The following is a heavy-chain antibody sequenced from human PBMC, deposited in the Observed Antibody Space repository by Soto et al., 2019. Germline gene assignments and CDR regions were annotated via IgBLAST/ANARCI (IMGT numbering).Heavy chain of an antibody. J-gene: IGHJ6*03. D-gene: IGHD3-3*01. CDR2: ISAYNGNT. CDR3: ARQGTILDYYYYLDV. CDR1: GYTFTSYG. V-gene: IGHV1-18*01. Sequence: ASVKVSCKASGYTFTSYGISWVRQAPGQGLEWMGWISAYNGNTNYAQNLQGRVTMTTDTSTSTAYMELRSLRSDDTAVYYCARQGTILDYYYYLDVWGKGTTVTVSS.